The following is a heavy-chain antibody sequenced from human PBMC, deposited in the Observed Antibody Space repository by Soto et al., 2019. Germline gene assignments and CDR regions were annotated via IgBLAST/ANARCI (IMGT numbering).Heavy chain of an antibody. J-gene: IGHJ1*01. Sequence: GGSLRLSCAASGFTFDDYAMHWVRQVPGKGLEWVSGINWNSGSIGYGDSVKGRFAISRDNAKNSLHLQMNSLSAEDTAFYYCVKDESINWYSGHFRHWGQGTLVTVYS. CDR3: VKDESINWYSGHFRH. CDR2: INWNSGSI. V-gene: IGHV3-9*01. CDR1: GFTFDDYA. D-gene: IGHD6-13*01.